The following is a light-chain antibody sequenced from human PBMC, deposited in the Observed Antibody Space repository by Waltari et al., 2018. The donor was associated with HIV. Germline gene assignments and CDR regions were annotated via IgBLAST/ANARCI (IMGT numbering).Light chain of an antibody. J-gene: IGKJ1*01. CDR3: QQYGTSPST. CDR1: QSVRNTY. Sequence: EIVLTQSPVTLSLSPGERATLSCRASQSVRNTYLAGYQQKPGQAPRLLIYGASSRATGIPARFSGSGSWTDVTFTISGLEPEDFAVYYCQQYGTSPSTFGQGTKVEIK. V-gene: IGKV3-20*01. CDR2: GAS.